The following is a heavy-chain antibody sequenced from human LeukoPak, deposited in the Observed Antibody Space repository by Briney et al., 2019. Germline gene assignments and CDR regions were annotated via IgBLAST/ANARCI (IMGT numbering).Heavy chain of an antibody. D-gene: IGHD3-16*01. CDR3: ARGRWGGRYFDY. J-gene: IGHJ4*02. CDR1: GYTFTSYD. Sequence: ASVKVSCKASGYTFTSYDIDWVRQATGQGLEWMGWMNPNSGNTGYAQKFQGRVTMTRNTSISTAYMELSSLRSEDTAVYYCARGRWGGRYFDYWGQGTLVTVSS. CDR2: MNPNSGNT. V-gene: IGHV1-8*01.